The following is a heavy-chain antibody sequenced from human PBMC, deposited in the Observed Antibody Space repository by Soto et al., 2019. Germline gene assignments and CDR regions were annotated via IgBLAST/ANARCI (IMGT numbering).Heavy chain of an antibody. D-gene: IGHD3-3*01. Sequence: EVQLVESGGGLVQPGRSLRLSCAASGFTFDDYAMHWVRQAPGKGLEWVSGISWNSGSIHYADSVKGRFTISRDNAKNSLYLQMNSLRAEDTALYYCAKAIFGGGSLDHWGQGTLVTVSS. CDR1: GFTFDDYA. CDR2: ISWNSGSI. V-gene: IGHV3-9*01. CDR3: AKAIFGGGSLDH. J-gene: IGHJ4*02.